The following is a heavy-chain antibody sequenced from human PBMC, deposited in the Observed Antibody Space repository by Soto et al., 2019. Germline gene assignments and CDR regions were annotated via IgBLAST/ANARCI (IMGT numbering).Heavy chain of an antibody. Sequence: SETLSLTCTVSGGYISSHGWSWIRQHTGKGLEWIGYIYYSGSTHYNPPLKSRVTISVDTCKSQFSLKLSSVTAADTVVYYCARLLYGWGRWFHPWGQGPLVTVS. J-gene: IGHJ5*02. CDR2: IYYSGST. CDR3: ARLLYGWGRWFHP. CDR1: GGYISSHG. D-gene: IGHD3-10*01. V-gene: IGHV4-59*08.